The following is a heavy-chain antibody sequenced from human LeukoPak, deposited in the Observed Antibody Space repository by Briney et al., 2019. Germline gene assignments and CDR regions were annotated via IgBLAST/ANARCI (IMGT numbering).Heavy chain of an antibody. D-gene: IGHD2-21*02. Sequence: PSQNLSLTCTFTGGSISSGGYYWNWIRQHPKKGLEWIGYIYYSGSTYYNPSLKSRVTISVETSKNQFSLKLSSVTAADTAVYYCARRAYCGGDCYSIRPYYFDYWGQGTLVTVSS. V-gene: IGHV4-31*03. CDR2: IYYSGST. J-gene: IGHJ4*02. CDR3: ARRAYCGGDCYSIRPYYFDY. CDR1: GGSISSGGYY.